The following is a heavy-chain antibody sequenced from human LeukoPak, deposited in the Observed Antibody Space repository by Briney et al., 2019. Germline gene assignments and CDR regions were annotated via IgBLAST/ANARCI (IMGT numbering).Heavy chain of an antibody. CDR2: ISGGGEST. CDR3: AKGKYGSGGVPDY. D-gene: IGHD2-15*01. Sequence: GGSLGLSCVASEFTFSSHAMNWVRQAPGKGLEWVSSISGGGESTYYADSVKGRFTVSRDNPKNTLYLQINSLRGEDTAVYYCAKGKYGSGGVPDYWGQGTLVTVSS. J-gene: IGHJ4*02. V-gene: IGHV3-23*01. CDR1: EFTFSSHA.